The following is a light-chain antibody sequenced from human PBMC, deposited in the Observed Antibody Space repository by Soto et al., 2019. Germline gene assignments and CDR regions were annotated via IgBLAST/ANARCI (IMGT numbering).Light chain of an antibody. CDR1: QSVSSSY. Sequence: EIVLTQSPGTLSLSPGERATLSCRAGQSVSSSYLAWYQQKPGQTPRLLIYGASSRATGIPERFSGSGSGTDFTLTISRLEPEDFAVYYCQQYGSSPYTFGQGTKLEIK. CDR3: QQYGSSPYT. CDR2: GAS. J-gene: IGKJ2*01. V-gene: IGKV3-20*01.